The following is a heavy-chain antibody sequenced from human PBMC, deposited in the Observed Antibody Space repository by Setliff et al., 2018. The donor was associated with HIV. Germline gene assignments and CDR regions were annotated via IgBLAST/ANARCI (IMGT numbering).Heavy chain of an antibody. Sequence: PSETLSLTCAVYNGSFSGYYWTWIRQLPGKGLEWIGEINDSGSTNYSPSLKSRVTISVDASRNQFSLRLSSVTAADTAVYYCAAWGPRYSYAPYFFDSWGQGTLVTVSS. J-gene: IGHJ4*02. V-gene: IGHV4-34*01. CDR1: NGSFSGYY. CDR3: AAWGPRYSYAPYFFDS. D-gene: IGHD5-18*01. CDR2: INDSGST.